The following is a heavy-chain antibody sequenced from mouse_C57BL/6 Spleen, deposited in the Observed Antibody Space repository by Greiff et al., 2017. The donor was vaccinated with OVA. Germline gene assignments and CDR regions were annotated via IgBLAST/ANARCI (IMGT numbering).Heavy chain of an antibody. J-gene: IGHJ4*01. D-gene: IGHD2-5*01. V-gene: IGHV2-3*01. CDR1: GFSLTSYG. CDR3: AKGNIVTTLDAMGY. CDR2: IWGDGST. Sequence: VMLVESGPGLVAPSQSLSITCTVSGFSLTSYGVSWVRQPPGKGLEWLGVIWGDGSTNYHSALISRLSISKDNSKSQVFLKLNSLQTDDTATYYCAKGNIVTTLDAMGYWGQGTSVTVSS.